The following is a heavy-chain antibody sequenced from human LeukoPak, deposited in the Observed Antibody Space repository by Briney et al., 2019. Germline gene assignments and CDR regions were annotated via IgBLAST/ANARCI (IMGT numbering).Heavy chain of an antibody. CDR1: GFTFSSYT. Sequence: GRSLRLSCAASGFTFSSYTMHWVRQAPGKGLEWVAVISYGGSSKYYADSVKGRFTISRDNSKNTLYLQMNSLRAEDTDVYYCARGGSLYQLLDHFYWGQGTLVTVSS. CDR3: ARGGSLYQLLDHFY. D-gene: IGHD2-2*02. CDR2: ISYGGSSK. V-gene: IGHV3-30*04. J-gene: IGHJ4*02.